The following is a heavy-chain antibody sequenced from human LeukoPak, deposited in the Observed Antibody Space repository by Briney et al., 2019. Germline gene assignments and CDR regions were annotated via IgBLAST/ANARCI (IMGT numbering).Heavy chain of an antibody. CDR3: ARDRSSSWYGKRAFDI. Sequence: SSETLSLTCTVSGGSISSYYWSWIRQPPGKGLEWIGYIYYSGSTNYNPSLKSRVTISVDTSKNQFSLKLSSVTAADTAVYYCARDRSSSWYGKRAFDIWGQGTMVTVSS. CDR2: IYYSGST. CDR1: GGSISSYY. D-gene: IGHD6-13*01. J-gene: IGHJ3*02. V-gene: IGHV4-59*01.